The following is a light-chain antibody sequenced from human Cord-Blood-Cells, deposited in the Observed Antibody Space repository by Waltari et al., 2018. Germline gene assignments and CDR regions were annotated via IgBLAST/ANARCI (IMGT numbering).Light chain of an antibody. V-gene: IGKV1-8*01. J-gene: IGKJ1*01. CDR3: QQYYSNPRT. Sequence: AIRMTQSPSSLSASTGDRVTITCRASQGISSYLAWYQQKPGKAPKLLIYAASTVQSGVPSRFSGSGSGKDVTLTISCLQSEDFATYYGQQYYSNPRTFGQGTKVEIK. CDR1: QGISSY. CDR2: AAS.